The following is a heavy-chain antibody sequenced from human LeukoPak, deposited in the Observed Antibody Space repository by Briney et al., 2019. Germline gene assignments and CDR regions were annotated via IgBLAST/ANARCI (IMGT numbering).Heavy chain of an antibody. CDR3: ARLIQTYYDSGWFDP. CDR1: GGSISSYY. J-gene: IGHJ5*02. D-gene: IGHD5-12*01. CDR2: IYYSGST. V-gene: IGHV4-59*08. Sequence: SETLSLTCTVSGGSISSYYWSWIRQPPGKGLEWIGYIYYSGSTNYNPSLKSRVTISVDTSKNQFSLKLSSVTAVDTAVYYCARLIQTYYDSGWFDPWGQGTLVTVSS.